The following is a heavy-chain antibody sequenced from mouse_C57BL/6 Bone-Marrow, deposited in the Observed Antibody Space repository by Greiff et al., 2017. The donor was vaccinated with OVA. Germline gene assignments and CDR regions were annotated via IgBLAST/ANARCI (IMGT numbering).Heavy chain of an antibody. Sequence: EVQLVESGGGLVKPGGSLKLSCAASGFTFSDYGMHWVRQAPEKGLEWVAYISSGSSTIYYADTVKGRFTITRDKAKNTLFLQRTSLRAEDTAQYYCARQRPYAMDYWGQGTSVTVSS. J-gene: IGHJ4*01. CDR3: ARQRPYAMDY. CDR2: ISSGSSTI. V-gene: IGHV5-17*01. CDR1: GFTFSDYG.